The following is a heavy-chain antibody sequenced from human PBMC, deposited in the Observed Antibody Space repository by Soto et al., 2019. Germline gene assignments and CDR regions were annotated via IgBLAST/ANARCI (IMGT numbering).Heavy chain of an antibody. CDR3: ARAGGYSGYWYDY. Sequence: GASVKVSCKASGGTFSSYAISWVRQAPGQGLEWMGGIIPIFGTANYAQKFQGRVTITADKSTSTAYMELSSLRSEDTAVDYCARAGGYSGYWYDYWGQGTTVTVSS. D-gene: IGHD5-12*01. J-gene: IGHJ4*03. V-gene: IGHV1-69*06. CDR1: GGTFSSYA. CDR2: IIPIFGTA.